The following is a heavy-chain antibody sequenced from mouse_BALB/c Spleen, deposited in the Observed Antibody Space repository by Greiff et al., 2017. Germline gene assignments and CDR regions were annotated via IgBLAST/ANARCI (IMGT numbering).Heavy chain of an antibody. CDR2: IYPGNGDT. Sequence: QVQLQQPGAELVKPGASVKMSCKASGYTFTSYNMHWVKQTPGQGLEWIGAIYPGNGDTSYNQKFKGKATLTADKSSSTAYMQLSSLTSEDSAVYYCARVPYGSSLNYAMDYWGQGTSVTVSS. D-gene: IGHD1-1*01. J-gene: IGHJ4*01. CDR1: GYTFTSYN. V-gene: IGHV1-12*01. CDR3: ARVPYGSSLNYAMDY.